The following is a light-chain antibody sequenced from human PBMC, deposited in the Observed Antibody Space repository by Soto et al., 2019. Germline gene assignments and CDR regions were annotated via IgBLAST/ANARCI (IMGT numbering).Light chain of an antibody. V-gene: IGLV2-14*01. CDR3: NSYTTLSNRV. J-gene: IGLJ1*01. CDR1: SSNIGAYNY. CDR2: EVT. Sequence: QSVLTQPPSASGTPGQRVTISCSGGSSNIGAYNYVSWYQQHPGKAPKLLIYEVTNRPSGVSNRFSGSKSGNTASLTISGLQAEDEANYYCNSYTTLSNRVFGTGTKVTVL.